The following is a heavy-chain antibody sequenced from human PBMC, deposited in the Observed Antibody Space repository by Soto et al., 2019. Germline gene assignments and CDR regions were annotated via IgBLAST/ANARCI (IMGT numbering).Heavy chain of an antibody. CDR1: GLTFSSYS. CDR2: ISSSSSYI. J-gene: IGHJ6*02. CDR3: AREPPYRSSWLYYGMDV. V-gene: IGHV3-21*01. D-gene: IGHD6-13*01. Sequence: GGSLRLSCAASGLTFSSYSMNWVRQAPGKGLEWVSSISSSSSYIYYADSVKGRFTISRDNAKNSLYLQMNSLRAEDTAVYYCAREPPYRSSWLYYGMDVWGQGTTVTVSS.